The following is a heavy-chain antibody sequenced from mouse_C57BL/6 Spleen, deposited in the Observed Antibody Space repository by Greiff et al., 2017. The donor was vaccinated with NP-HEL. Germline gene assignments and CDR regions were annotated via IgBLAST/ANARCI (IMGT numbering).Heavy chain of an antibody. CDR3: ARDDYGSTLAY. D-gene: IGHD1-1*01. J-gene: IGHJ3*01. CDR1: GFPFSSYA. V-gene: IGHV5-4*01. CDR2: ICDGGGYT. Sequence: EVMLVESGGGLVKPGGSLKLSCAASGFPFSSYAMSWVRQTPEKRLEWVATICDGGGYTYYPDNVKGRFNTSRDNAKTNRYMQMSHLKSEDTAMYYCARDDYGSTLAYWGQGTLVTVSA.